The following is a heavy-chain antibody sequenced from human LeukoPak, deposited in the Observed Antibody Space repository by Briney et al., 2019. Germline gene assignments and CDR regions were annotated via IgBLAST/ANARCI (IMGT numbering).Heavy chain of an antibody. CDR1: GFTFSSYE. J-gene: IGHJ6*04. CDR2: ISSSGSTI. V-gene: IGHV3-48*03. D-gene: IGHD3-10*02. Sequence: GVSLRLSCAAAGFTFSSYEMNWVRQAPGKGLEWVSYISSSGSTIYYADSVKVRFTISRDNDKNSLYLQMNSLRAEDTAVYYCAELGITMIGGVWGKGTTVTISS. CDR3: AELGITMIGGV.